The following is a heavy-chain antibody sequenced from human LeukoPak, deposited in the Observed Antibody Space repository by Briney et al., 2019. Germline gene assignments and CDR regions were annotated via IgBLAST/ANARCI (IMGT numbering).Heavy chain of an antibody. CDR2: IYHSGST. CDR3: ARGGRYPPSPFDY. CDR1: GGSISSGGYS. J-gene: IGHJ4*02. D-gene: IGHD3-16*02. Sequence: SETLSLTCAVSGGSISSGGYSWSWIRQPPGKGLEWIGYIYHSGSTYYNPSLKSRVTISVDRSKNQFSLKLSSVTAADTAVYYCARGGRYPPSPFDYWGQGTLVTVSS. V-gene: IGHV4-30-2*01.